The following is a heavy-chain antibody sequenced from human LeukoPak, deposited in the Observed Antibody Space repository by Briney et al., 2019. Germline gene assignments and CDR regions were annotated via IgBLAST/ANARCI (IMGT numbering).Heavy chain of an antibody. J-gene: IGHJ4*02. Sequence: GGSLRLSCAASGFTFSTYAMTWVRQAPGKGLEWVSSISGDGGYTYYADFVKGRFTISRDNSNNTLYLPMNCLRAEDTAVYYCAKGLDGSGSYSPLDYWGQGTLVTVSS. CDR3: AKGLDGSGSYSPLDY. D-gene: IGHD3-10*01. CDR2: ISGDGGYT. V-gene: IGHV3-23*01. CDR1: GFTFSTYA.